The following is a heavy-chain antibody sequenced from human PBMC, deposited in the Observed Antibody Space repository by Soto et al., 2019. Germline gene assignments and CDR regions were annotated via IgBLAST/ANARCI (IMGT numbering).Heavy chain of an antibody. CDR1: GYTFTSYY. CDR3: ARDRFISWQWLVPYHFDY. J-gene: IGHJ4*02. V-gene: IGHV1-46*01. D-gene: IGHD6-19*01. CDR2: INPSGGST. Sequence: QVQLVQSGAEVKKPGASVKVSCKASGYTFTSYYMHWVRQAPGQGLEWMGIINPSGGSTSYAQKFQGRVTMTRDTSTSTVYMELSSLRSEDTAVYYCARDRFISWQWLVPYHFDYWGQGTLVTVSS.